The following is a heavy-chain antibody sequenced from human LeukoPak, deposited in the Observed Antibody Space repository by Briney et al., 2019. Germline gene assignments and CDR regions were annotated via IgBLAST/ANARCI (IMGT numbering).Heavy chain of an antibody. CDR3: AKVQRIQLWSPFDY. Sequence: PSETLSLTCTVSGGSISSNNYCWGWIRQPPGKGLEWIGNIYYSGSTYDNPSLKSRVTISVDTSKNQFSLKLSSVTAADTAVYYCAKVQRIQLWSPFDYWGQGTLVTVSS. D-gene: IGHD5-18*01. CDR2: IYYSGST. J-gene: IGHJ4*02. CDR1: GGSISSNNYC. V-gene: IGHV4-39*07.